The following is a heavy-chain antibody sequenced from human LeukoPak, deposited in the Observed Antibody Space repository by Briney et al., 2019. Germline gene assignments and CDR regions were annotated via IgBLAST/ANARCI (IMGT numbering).Heavy chain of an antibody. D-gene: IGHD2-2*01. CDR2: IIPIFGTA. CDR1: GGTFSSYA. J-gene: IGHJ4*02. Sequence: SVKVSCKASGGTFSSYAISWVRQAPGQGLEWMGGIIPIFGTANYAQMFQGRVTITADESTSTAYMELSSLRSEDTAVYYCASECSSTSCYGPWFDYWGQGTLVTVSS. V-gene: IGHV1-69*01. CDR3: ASECSSTSCYGPWFDY.